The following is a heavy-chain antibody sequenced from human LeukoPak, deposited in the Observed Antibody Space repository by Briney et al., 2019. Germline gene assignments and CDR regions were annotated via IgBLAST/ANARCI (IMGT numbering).Heavy chain of an antibody. J-gene: IGHJ4*02. CDR1: RFTFSDYY. Sequence: GGSLRLSCAASRFTFSDYYMSWIRQAPGKGLEWVSYISSSGSTIYYADSVKGRFTISRDNAKNSLYLQMNSLRAEDTAVYYCARSTIVVVPAAMDYWGQGTLVTVSS. CDR2: ISSSGSTI. V-gene: IGHV3-11*01. D-gene: IGHD2-2*01. CDR3: ARSTIVVVPAAMDY.